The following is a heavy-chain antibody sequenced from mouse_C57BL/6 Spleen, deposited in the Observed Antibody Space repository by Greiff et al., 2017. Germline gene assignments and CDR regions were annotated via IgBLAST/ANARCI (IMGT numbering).Heavy chain of an antibody. CDR3: ARDRGLSSFDD. CDR2: ISDGGSYT. V-gene: IGHV5-4*01. J-gene: IGHJ2*01. D-gene: IGHD2-2*01. Sequence: EVQVVESGGGLVKPGGSLKLSCAASGFTFSSYAMSWVRQPPEKRLAWVATISDGGSYTYYPDNVKGRFTISRDNAKNNLYLQMSHLKSEDTAMYYCARDRGLSSFDDWGQGTTLTVAS. CDR1: GFTFSSYA.